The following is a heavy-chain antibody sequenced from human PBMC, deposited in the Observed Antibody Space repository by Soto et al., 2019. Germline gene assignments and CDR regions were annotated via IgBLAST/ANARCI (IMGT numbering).Heavy chain of an antibody. CDR1: GYTFSNYG. CDR2: ISLYSDGT. CDR3: ARVVPGAEAWFGP. D-gene: IGHD2-2*01. V-gene: IGHV1-18*01. Sequence: ASVKVSCKTSGYTFSNYGITWVRQAPGQPLEWLGWISLYSDGTNYAQKFQGRVSMTTDTSTTTAYMELRSLRSDNTAVYYCARVVPGAEAWFGPWGQGTLVTVSS. J-gene: IGHJ5*02.